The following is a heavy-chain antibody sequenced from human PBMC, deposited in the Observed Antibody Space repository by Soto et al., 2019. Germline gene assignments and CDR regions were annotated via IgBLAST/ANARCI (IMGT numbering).Heavy chain of an antibody. CDR3: ARGVAGSGFDL. Sequence: SQTLSLPCAISGDRVSSNTAACNCIRSSPSRGLEWLGRTYYRSNWRHDYAVSVKSRITVNPDTSKNHFSLQLNSVTPDDTAVYYCARGVAGSGFDLWGQGTLVTVSA. D-gene: IGHD6-19*01. CDR2: TYYRSNWRH. V-gene: IGHV6-1*01. CDR1: GDRVSSNTAA. J-gene: IGHJ4*02.